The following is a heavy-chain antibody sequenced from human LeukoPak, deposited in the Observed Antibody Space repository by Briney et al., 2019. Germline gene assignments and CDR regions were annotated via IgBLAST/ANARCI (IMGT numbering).Heavy chain of an antibody. CDR2: IWYDGSNK. D-gene: IGHD1-26*01. CDR1: GFTFSSYG. CDR3: ARDRYRVCNTCWFDL. V-gene: IGHV3-33*01. Sequence: GGSLRLSCAASGFTFSSYGMHWVRQAPGNGLEWVAVIWYDGSNKYYADSVKGRFTISRDNSKNTLYLQMNSLRAEDTAVYYCARDRYRVCNTCWFDLWGQGTLVTVSS. J-gene: IGHJ5*02.